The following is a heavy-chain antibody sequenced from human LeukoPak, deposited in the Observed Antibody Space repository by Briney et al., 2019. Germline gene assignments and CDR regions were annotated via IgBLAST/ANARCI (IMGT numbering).Heavy chain of an antibody. D-gene: IGHD3-16*01. CDR3: AGDRGGGVFDY. CDR2: IHYSGST. Sequence: PSQTLSLTCTVSGGSISSGVYYWSWIRQHPGTGLEWIGYIHYSGSTYYNPSLKSRVTISVDTSNNQFSLKLTSVTAADTAVYYCAGDRGGGVFDYWGQGTLVTVSS. V-gene: IGHV4-31*03. CDR1: GGSISSGVYY. J-gene: IGHJ4*02.